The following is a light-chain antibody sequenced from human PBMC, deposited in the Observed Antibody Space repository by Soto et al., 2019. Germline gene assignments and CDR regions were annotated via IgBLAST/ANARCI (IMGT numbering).Light chain of an antibody. V-gene: IGLV2-14*01. Sequence: QSALTQPASVSGSPGQSITISWTGTSSDVGGYNYVSWYQQHPGKAPKLMIYDVSNRPSGVSNRFSGSKSGNTASLTISGLQDEDEADYYCSSYTSSSTLDVVFGGGTQLTVL. CDR1: SSDVGGYNY. CDR2: DVS. J-gene: IGLJ2*01. CDR3: SSYTSSSTLDVV.